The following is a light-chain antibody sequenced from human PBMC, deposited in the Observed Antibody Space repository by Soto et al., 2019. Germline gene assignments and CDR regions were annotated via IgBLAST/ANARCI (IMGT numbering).Light chain of an antibody. CDR1: ISNIGAGSD. CDR2: GNT. Sequence: QSVLTHPPSISGAPGKRVTISCTGSISNIGAGSDVHWYHQLPGTAPKLLIYGNTNRPSGVPDRFSGSKSGTSASLAIAGFQTEDECDYYCQTYDSSLSGLYVVGTGTKVTAL. CDR3: QTYDSSLSGLYV. J-gene: IGLJ1*01. V-gene: IGLV1-40*01.